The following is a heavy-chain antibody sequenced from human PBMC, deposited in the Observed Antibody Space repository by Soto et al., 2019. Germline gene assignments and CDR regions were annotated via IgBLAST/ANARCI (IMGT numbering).Heavy chain of an antibody. J-gene: IGHJ4*02. CDR2: IDWDDDK. Sequence: SGPTLVNPTQTLRLTCTFSGFSLSTSGMCVSWIRQPPGKALEWLALIDWDDDKYYSTSLKTRLTISKDTSKNQVVLTMTNMDPVDTATYYCARSRREVDYYDSSGYVPFDYWGQGTLVTVSS. CDR1: GFSLSTSGMC. V-gene: IGHV2-70*01. CDR3: ARSRREVDYYDSSGYVPFDY. D-gene: IGHD3-22*01.